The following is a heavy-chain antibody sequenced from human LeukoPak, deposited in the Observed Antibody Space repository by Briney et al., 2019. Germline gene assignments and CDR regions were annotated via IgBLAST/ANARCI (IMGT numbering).Heavy chain of an antibody. J-gene: IGHJ4*02. CDR1: GFPFGDYA. CDR3: TRDRIASSIFGVVISPPDY. D-gene: IGHD3-3*01. Sequence: RSLRLSCTASGFPFGDYAMSWVRQAPGKGVEWVGFIRSKAYGGTTEYAASVKGRFTISRDDSKSIAYLQMNSLKTEDTAVYYCTRDRIASSIFGVVISPPDYWGQGTLVTVSS. CDR2: IRSKAYGGTT. V-gene: IGHV3-49*04.